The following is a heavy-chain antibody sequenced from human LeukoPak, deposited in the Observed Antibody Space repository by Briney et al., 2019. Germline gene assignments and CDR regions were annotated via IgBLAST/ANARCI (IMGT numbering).Heavy chain of an antibody. CDR1: GFTFSNYW. J-gene: IGHJ6*02. Sequence: GGSLRLSCAASGFTFSNYWMSWVRQAPGKGLECVANIKEDGSEEYYVDSVKGRFSISRDNAKNSLSLQMNSLRAEDTALYYCVKSLVGATSYYYGLNVWGQGTPVTVSS. D-gene: IGHD1-26*01. V-gene: IGHV3-7*03. CDR3: VKSLVGATSYYYGLNV. CDR2: IKEDGSEE.